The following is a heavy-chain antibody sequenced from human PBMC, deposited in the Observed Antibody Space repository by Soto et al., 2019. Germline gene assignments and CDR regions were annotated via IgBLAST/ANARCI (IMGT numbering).Heavy chain of an antibody. V-gene: IGHV3-23*01. CDR3: AKDRRAGGNYGFYSDF. CDR1: GFTFSSFA. CDR2: SGAPGAGT. D-gene: IGHD1-7*01. J-gene: IGHJ4*02. Sequence: EVQLLESGGGLVQPGGPLGLSWAASGFTFSSFAMTWVGRAPGKGLEWVSFSGAPGAGTYYADSVKGRFTISRDNSKNTLYLQMTSLRADDTAVYYCAKDRRAGGNYGFYSDFWGQGALVIVSS.